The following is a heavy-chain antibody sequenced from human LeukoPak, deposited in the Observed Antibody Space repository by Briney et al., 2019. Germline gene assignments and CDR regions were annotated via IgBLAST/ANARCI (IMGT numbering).Heavy chain of an antibody. J-gene: IGHJ3*02. CDR1: GGSISSYY. D-gene: IGHD2-15*01. CDR3: ARSATPSPYDAFDI. CDR2: IYYSGST. V-gene: IGHV4-59*01. Sequence: SETLSLTCTVSGGSISSYYWSWIRQPPGKGLEWIGYIYYSGSTNYNPSLKSRVTISVDTSKNQFSLRLSSVTAADTAVYYCARSATPSPYDAFDIWGQGTMVTVSS.